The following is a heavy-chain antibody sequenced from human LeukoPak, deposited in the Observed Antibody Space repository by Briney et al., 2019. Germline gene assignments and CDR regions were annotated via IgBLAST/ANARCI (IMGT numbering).Heavy chain of an antibody. CDR3: ARRGVAGRARAFDY. CDR2: INQDGSEK. Sequence: PGGSLRLSCAASGFTFSSYWINWLRQAPGKGLEWVANINQDGSEKYYVDSVKGRFSISRDNARNSLYLQMNSLRAEDTAVYYCARRGVAGRARAFDYWGRGTLVTVSS. J-gene: IGHJ4*02. CDR1: GFTFSSYW. D-gene: IGHD6-19*01. V-gene: IGHV3-7*01.